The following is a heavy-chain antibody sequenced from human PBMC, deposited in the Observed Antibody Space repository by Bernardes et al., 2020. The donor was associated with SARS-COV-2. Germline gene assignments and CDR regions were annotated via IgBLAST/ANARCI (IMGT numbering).Heavy chain of an antibody. J-gene: IGHJ5*02. CDR3: ARVGLQGDYDL. CDR2: IKSRGESK. V-gene: IGHV3-11*01. CDR1: GFSLSDHY. D-gene: IGHD4-17*01. Sequence: GYLRLSCAASGFSLSDHYMSWIRKAPGKRLEWVAYIKSRGESKVYGESVKGRFTASRDNAKDSLFLHMNNLRPEDTAVYYCARVGLQGDYDLWGHGTLVSVS.